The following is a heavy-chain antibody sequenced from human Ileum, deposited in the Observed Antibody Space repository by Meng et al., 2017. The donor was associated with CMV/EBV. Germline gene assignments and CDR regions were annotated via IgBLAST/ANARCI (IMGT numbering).Heavy chain of an antibody. D-gene: IGHD3-3*01. CDR3: AKGSGYLIDY. CDR2: IKQDGSAI. CDR1: GFTFSDYY. Sequence: GGSLRLSCAASGFTFSDYYMSWIRQAPGKGLEWVANIKQDGSAINYVDSVKGRFTISRDNAKNSLYLQMNSLRVEDTAVYYCAKGSGYLIDYWGQGTLVTVSS. V-gene: IGHV3-7*01. J-gene: IGHJ4*02.